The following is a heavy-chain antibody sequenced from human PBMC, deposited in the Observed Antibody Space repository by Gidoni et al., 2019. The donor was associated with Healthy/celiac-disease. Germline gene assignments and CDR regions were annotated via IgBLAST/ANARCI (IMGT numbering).Heavy chain of an antibody. D-gene: IGHD3-22*01. CDR1: GFTFSSYD. V-gene: IGHV3-13*01. CDR3: ARGYYDSSGYYYWGGMDV. J-gene: IGHJ6*02. Sequence: EVQLVESGGGLVQPGGSLRLSCAASGFTFSSYDMHWVRQATGKGLEWVSAIGTAGDTYYPGSVKGRFTISRENAKNSLYLQMNSLRAGDTAVYYCARGYYDSSGYYYWGGMDVWGQGTTVTVSS. CDR2: IGTAGDT.